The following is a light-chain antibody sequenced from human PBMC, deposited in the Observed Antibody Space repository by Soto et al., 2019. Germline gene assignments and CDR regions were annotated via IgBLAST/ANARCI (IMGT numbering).Light chain of an antibody. CDR3: QQRSNWPPIT. J-gene: IGKJ5*01. CDR1: QSVSSY. CDR2: DAS. Sequence: IVLTQSPATLSLSPGERATLSCRASQSVSSYLAWYQQKPGQAPRLLIYDASNRATGIPARFGGSGSGTDFTLTISSLDPEDVAVYYCQQRSNWPPITFGQGTRLE. V-gene: IGKV3-11*01.